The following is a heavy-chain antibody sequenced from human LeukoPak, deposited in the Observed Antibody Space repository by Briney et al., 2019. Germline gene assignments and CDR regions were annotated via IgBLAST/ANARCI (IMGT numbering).Heavy chain of an antibody. CDR2: MNPNSGNT. CDR1: GYTFTSYD. J-gene: IGHJ2*01. Sequence: GASVKVSCKASGYTFTSYDINWVRQATGQGLEWMGWMNPNSGNTGYAQKFQGRVTMTRNTSISTAYMELSSLRSEDTAVYYCARGRSLYWYFDLWGRGTLVTVSS. CDR3: ARGRSLYWYFDL. V-gene: IGHV1-8*01.